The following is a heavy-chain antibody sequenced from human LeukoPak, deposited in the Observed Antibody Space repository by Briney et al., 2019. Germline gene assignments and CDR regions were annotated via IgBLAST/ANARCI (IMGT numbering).Heavy chain of an antibody. J-gene: IGHJ4*02. CDR1: GFTFSSYW. V-gene: IGHV3-74*01. D-gene: IGHD4-17*01. CDR3: ARGTVTTIDLVDY. Sequence: GGSLRLSCAASGFTFSSYWMHWVRQAPGGGLVWVSRTSSDGTRTSYADSVKGRLTVSRDNAKNTLYLQMNSLRAEDTAVYYCARGTVTTIDLVDYWGQGTLVTVSS. CDR2: TSSDGTRT.